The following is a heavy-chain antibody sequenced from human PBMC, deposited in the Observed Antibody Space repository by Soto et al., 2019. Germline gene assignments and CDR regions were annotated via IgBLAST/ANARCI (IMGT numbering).Heavy chain of an antibody. CDR1: GDTFNFYS. CDR2: VNPILSMS. CDR3: AGNYGSGFRAFDS. J-gene: IGHJ4*02. Sequence: QVQLVQSGAEVKSAGSSVKVSCKASGDTFNFYSINWVRQAPGLGLEWVGRVNPILSMSNYAQRFQGRVTMTADKSTGTAYMELRSLGSEDTAIYYCAGNYGSGFRAFDSWGQGAPVTVSS. V-gene: IGHV1-69*02. D-gene: IGHD3-10*01.